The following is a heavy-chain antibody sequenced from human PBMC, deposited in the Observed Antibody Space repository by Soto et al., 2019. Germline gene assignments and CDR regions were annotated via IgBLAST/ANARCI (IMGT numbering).Heavy chain of an antibody. CDR3: ARVTRGWRGGRCYFWFDS. CDR2: ISYSGCT. Sequence: PSETPSLTCTVSGGSISTYYWSWIRQPTGTALEWIGYISYSGCTNYNPSIKSRVAMSLDTSKKQFSLNRGSATAADTAVYYCARVTRGWRGGRCYFWFDSWGRGTLVPVSS. CDR1: GGSISTYY. D-gene: IGHD2-15*01. J-gene: IGHJ5*01. V-gene: IGHV4-59*12.